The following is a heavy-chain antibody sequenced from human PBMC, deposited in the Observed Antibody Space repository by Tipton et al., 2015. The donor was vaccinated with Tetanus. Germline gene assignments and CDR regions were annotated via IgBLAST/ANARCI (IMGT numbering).Heavy chain of an antibody. CDR1: GFSITDSG. V-gene: IGHV3-30*02. J-gene: IGHJ4*02. D-gene: IGHD4-17*01. Sequence: SLRLSCAAPGFSITDSGLHWVRQAPGLRLEWLAFIGHEGTPKLYAGSAKGRFTISRDYSKDRLYLQLNSLRAEDTAVYYCAKDQGPDYGDQLEYWGQGILVTVSS. CDR2: IGHEGTPK. CDR3: AKDQGPDYGDQLEY.